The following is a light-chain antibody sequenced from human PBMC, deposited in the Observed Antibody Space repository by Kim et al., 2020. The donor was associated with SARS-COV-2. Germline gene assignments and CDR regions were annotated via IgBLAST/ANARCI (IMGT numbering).Light chain of an antibody. CDR3: NSRDTRGDHWV. Sequence: SSELTQDPAVSVALGQTVRITCQGDSLRKYYASWYQQKPGQAPVLVMYAKSKRPSGIPDRFSGSSSGNTASLTITGAQAEDEADYYCNSRDTRGDHWVFGGGTKVTVL. CDR1: SLRKYY. V-gene: IGLV3-19*01. J-gene: IGLJ3*02. CDR2: AKS.